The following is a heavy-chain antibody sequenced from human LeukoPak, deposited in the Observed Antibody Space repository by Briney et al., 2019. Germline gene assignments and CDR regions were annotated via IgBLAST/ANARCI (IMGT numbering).Heavy chain of an antibody. D-gene: IGHD2-15*01. Sequence: SETQSLTCPVSGGSISSGGYYWSWIRQHPGKGLEWIGYIYYSGSTYYNPSLKSRVTISVDTSKNQFSLKLSSVTAADTAVYYCARDRDSPGSGMDVWGQGTTVTVSS. CDR1: GGSISSGGYY. V-gene: IGHV4-31*03. CDR3: ARDRDSPGSGMDV. J-gene: IGHJ6*02. CDR2: IYYSGST.